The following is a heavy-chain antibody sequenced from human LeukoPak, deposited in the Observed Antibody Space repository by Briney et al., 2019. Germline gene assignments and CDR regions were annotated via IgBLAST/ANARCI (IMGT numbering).Heavy chain of an antibody. V-gene: IGHV3-23*01. Sequence: GGSLRLSCAASGFIFSNYAISWVRQGPGMGLESVSAISATGSHIYHADSVKGRFTISRDNAKNSLYLQMNSLRAEDTALYYCAKDIIAAAGTLDYYYGMDVWGQGTTVTVSS. D-gene: IGHD6-13*01. CDR1: GFIFSNYA. CDR2: ISATGSHI. J-gene: IGHJ6*02. CDR3: AKDIIAAAGTLDYYYGMDV.